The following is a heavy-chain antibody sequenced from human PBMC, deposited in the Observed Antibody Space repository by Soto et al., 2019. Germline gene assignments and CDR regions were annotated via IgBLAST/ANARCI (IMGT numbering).Heavy chain of an antibody. V-gene: IGHV4-59*01. CDR1: GGSISSFD. D-gene: IGHD3-16*01. CDR2: IYYRGST. Sequence: SEIMSLTCTVSGGSISSFDWSWIRQTPGKGLEWIGYIYYRGSTNYNPSLKSRVNISVDTSMNRFSLKLSCVTSADTAVYYCARGYDYVWGSYASPPYYYGKDVWGQVTTGTVS. CDR3: ARGYDYVWGSYASPPYYYGKDV. J-gene: IGHJ6*02.